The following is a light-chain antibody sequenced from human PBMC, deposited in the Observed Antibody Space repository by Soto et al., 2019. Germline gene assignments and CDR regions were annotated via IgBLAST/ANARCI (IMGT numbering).Light chain of an antibody. J-gene: IGKJ1*01. Sequence: EIVLTQSPGTLSLSPGERATLSCRASQSVSSSYLAWYQQKPGQAPRLLIYGASSRATGIPDRFSGRGSGTDFTLTISRLEPEDFAVYYCQQYGSSLWTFGQGTKGEIK. CDR3: QQYGSSLWT. V-gene: IGKV3-20*01. CDR1: QSVSSSY. CDR2: GAS.